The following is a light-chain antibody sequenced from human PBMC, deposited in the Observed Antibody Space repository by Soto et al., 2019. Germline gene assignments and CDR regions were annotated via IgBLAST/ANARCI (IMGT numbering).Light chain of an antibody. V-gene: IGLV2-14*01. J-gene: IGLJ1*01. CDR3: SSYTSSSTYV. Sequence: QSALTQPASVSGSPGQSITISCTGTSSDVGSYNSVSWHQQHPGQAPKLMIYDVTNRASGIPDRFSASKSGNKASLTISGLQAGDEADYYCSSYTSSSTYVFGTGTKVTVL. CDR2: DVT. CDR1: SSDVGSYNS.